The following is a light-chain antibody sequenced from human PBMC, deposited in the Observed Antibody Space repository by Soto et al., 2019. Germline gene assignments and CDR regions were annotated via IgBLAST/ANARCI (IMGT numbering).Light chain of an antibody. CDR3: QQTYNTQLYT. J-gene: IGKJ5*01. Sequence: DVQMTQSPFFLSASVGARVAISCRASHPISGYLNWYQQQPGKAPTLLIRAASNLQPGVTTRLSGSGSGTDFTLSLSSLQPDDCANAVCQQTYNTQLYTFG. V-gene: IGKV1-39*01. CDR2: AAS. CDR1: HPISGY.